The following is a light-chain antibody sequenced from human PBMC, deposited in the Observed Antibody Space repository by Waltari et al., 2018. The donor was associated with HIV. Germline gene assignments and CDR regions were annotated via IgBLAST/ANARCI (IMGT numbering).Light chain of an antibody. CDR1: RSHTGSND. V-gene: IGLV1-47*01. Sequence: QSVLTPPPPTSGTPGQRVTISCSERRSHTGSNDLYRCQQLPGTAPNRLIYRNNQRPSGVPDRFSGSKSGTSASRAISGLRSEDEADYYCAAWDDSLSGWVFGGGTKLTVL. J-gene: IGLJ3*02. CDR2: RNN. CDR3: AAWDDSLSGWV.